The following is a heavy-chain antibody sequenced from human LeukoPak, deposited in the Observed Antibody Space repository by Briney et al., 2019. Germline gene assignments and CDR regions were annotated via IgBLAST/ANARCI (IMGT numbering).Heavy chain of an antibody. Sequence: SVKVSCKASGGTFSSYAISWVRQAPGQGLEWMGGIIPIFGTANYAQKFQGRVTITADKSTSTAYMELSSLRSEDTAVYYCARGRRVVVAATRGVGAAMYYMDVWGKGTTVTISS. J-gene: IGHJ6*03. D-gene: IGHD2-15*01. CDR1: GGTFSSYA. CDR2: IIPIFGTA. CDR3: ARGRRVVVAATRGVGAAMYYMDV. V-gene: IGHV1-69*06.